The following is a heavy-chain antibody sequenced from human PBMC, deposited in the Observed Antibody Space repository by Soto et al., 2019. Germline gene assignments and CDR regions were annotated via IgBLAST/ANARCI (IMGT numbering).Heavy chain of an antibody. CDR3: ASDLSGRADV. CDR2: MNEDGGTT. V-gene: IGHV3-74*01. D-gene: IGHD3-10*01. CDR1: GFTFSSYW. J-gene: IGHJ6*02. Sequence: LRLSCAASGFTFSSYWMHWVRQAPGKGLVWVSRMNEDGGTTDYADSVKGRFTISRDNAKNTLYLQMNSLRVEDTAVYYCASDLSGRADVWGQGTTVTVSS.